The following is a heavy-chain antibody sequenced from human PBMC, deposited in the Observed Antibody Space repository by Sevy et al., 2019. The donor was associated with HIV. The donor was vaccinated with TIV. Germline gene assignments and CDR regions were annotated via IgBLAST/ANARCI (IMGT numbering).Heavy chain of an antibody. CDR1: GFSFDRYG. V-gene: IGHV3-33*03. D-gene: IGHD3-10*01. CDR3: ATGRDYGSGSYDY. J-gene: IGHJ4*02. Sequence: GGSLRHSCVASGFSFDRYGMHWIRQAPGKGLEWVAVILYEGINKDYGDSVRGRFTISRDNSKNTLYLEMNNLRVDDTAVYYCATGRDYGSGSYDYWGQGTLVTVSS. CDR2: ILYEGINK.